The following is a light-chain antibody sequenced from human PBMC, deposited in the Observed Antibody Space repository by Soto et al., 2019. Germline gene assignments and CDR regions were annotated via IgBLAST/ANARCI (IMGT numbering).Light chain of an antibody. CDR2: LNNDGSH. V-gene: IGLV4-69*01. CDR1: SGHSSYA. J-gene: IGLJ3*02. Sequence: QLVLTQSPSASASLGASVKLTCTLSSGHSSYAIAWHQLQPEKGPRYLMKLNNDGSHSKGDGIPDRFSGSSSGAERYLTISSLQSEDEADYYCQTWGTGIWVFGGGTKLTVL. CDR3: QTWGTGIWV.